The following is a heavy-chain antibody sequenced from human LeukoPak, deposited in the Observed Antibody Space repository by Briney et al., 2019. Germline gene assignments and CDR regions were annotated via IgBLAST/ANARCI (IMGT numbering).Heavy chain of an antibody. CDR3: ARHAKAYGSSCDY. Sequence: GESLKISCKGSGYSFTSYWIGWVRQMPGKGLEWMGIIYPGDSDTRYSPSFQGQVTISADRSTTTAYLQWSGLKASDTAMYYCARHAKAYGSSCDYWGQGTLVTVSS. CDR2: IYPGDSDT. V-gene: IGHV5-51*01. CDR1: GYSFTSYW. D-gene: IGHD6-13*01. J-gene: IGHJ4*02.